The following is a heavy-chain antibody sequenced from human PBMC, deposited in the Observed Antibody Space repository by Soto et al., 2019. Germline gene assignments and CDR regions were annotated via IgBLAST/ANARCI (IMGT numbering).Heavy chain of an antibody. CDR1: GGSISSSSYY. CDR2: IYYSGST. Sequence: SETLSLICTVSGGSISSSSYYWGWIRQPPGKGLEWIGSIYYSGSTYYNPSLKSRVTISVDTSKNQFSLKLSSVTAADTAVYYCARRLYYDSSGFEGGGMDVWGQGTTVTVSS. V-gene: IGHV4-39*01. D-gene: IGHD3-22*01. J-gene: IGHJ6*02. CDR3: ARRLYYDSSGFEGGGMDV.